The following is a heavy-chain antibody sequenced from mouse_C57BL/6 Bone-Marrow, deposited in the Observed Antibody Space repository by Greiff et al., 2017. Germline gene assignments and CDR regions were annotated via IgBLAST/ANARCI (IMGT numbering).Heavy chain of an antibody. CDR1: GFSLTSYG. CDR3: ARVDYDVDYYAMDY. CDR2: IWSGGST. D-gene: IGHD2-4*01. J-gene: IGHJ4*01. V-gene: IGHV2-2*01. Sequence: VQLQQSGPGLVQPSQSLSITCTVSGFSLTSYGVHWVRQSPGKGLEWLGVIWSGGSTDYNAAFISRLSISKDNSKSQVFFKMNSLQAGDTAIYYCARVDYDVDYYAMDYWGQGTSVTVSS.